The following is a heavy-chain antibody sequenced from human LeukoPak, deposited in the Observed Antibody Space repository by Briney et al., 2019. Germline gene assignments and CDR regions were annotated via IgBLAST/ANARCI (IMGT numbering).Heavy chain of an antibody. V-gene: IGHV4-61*02. J-gene: IGHJ5*02. CDR1: GGSISSGSYS. Sequence: PSQTLSLTCTVSGGSISSGSYSWSWIRQPAGKGLEWIGRFYISGSTNYNPSLKSRVTISVDTSKNQFSLKLSSVTAADTALYFCAREVIAAHNWFDPWGQGTLVTISS. CDR3: AREVIAAHNWFDP. CDR2: FYISGST. D-gene: IGHD6-6*01.